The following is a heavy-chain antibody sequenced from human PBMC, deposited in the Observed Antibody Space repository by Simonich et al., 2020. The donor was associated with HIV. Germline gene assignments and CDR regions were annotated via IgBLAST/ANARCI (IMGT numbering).Heavy chain of an antibody. J-gene: IGHJ4*02. D-gene: IGHD2-15*01. CDR2: VDPEDGEA. V-gene: IGHV1-69-2*01. CDR1: GYTFTDYY. CDR3: ATPSLAATAFDY. Sequence: EVQLVQSGAEVKKPGATVKISCKVSGYTFTDYYIHWVQPAPGKGLEWMGLVDPEDGEAVFAEKFQDRVTITADTSTDTAYMELSGLRSEDTAVYYCATPSLAATAFDYWGQGTLVTVSS.